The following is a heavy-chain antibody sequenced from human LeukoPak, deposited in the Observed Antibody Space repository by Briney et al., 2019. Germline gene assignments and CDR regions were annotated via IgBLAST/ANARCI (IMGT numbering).Heavy chain of an antibody. J-gene: IGHJ4*02. CDR3: TRDWNDLDY. D-gene: IGHD1-1*01. CDR2: IASSGLNT. CDR1: GFMFRDAA. V-gene: IGHV3-23*01. Sequence: GGSLRLSCAASGFMFRDAAMTWVRQAPGKGLEWVSLIASSGLNTYYADSVRGRFTISRDNSRNMLYLQMNSLRAEDTAVYYSTRDWNDLDYWGQGTLVTVSS.